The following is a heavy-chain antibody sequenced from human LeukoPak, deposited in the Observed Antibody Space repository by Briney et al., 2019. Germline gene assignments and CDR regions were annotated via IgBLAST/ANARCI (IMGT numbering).Heavy chain of an antibody. CDR3: ARDLGNWFDP. CDR1: GGSVNSGSYY. J-gene: IGHJ5*02. Sequence: PSETLSLTCTVSGGSVNSGSYYWSCIRQPPGKGLEWIGYIYDSGSTNHNPSLKSRVTMSEDTSKNQFSLKLSSVTAADTAVYYCARDLGNWFDPWGQGTLVTVSS. CDR2: IYDSGST. V-gene: IGHV4-61*01.